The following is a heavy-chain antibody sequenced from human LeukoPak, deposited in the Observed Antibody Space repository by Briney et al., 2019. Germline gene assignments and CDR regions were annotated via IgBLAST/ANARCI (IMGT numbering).Heavy chain of an antibody. J-gene: IGHJ4*02. D-gene: IGHD3-22*01. CDR1: GYTFTSYD. Sequence: ASVKVSCKASGYTFTSYDINWVRQATGQGLEWMGWMNPNSGNTGYAQKFQGRVTMTRNTSISTAYMKLSSLRSEDTAVYYCARGPLPQDSSGPGGWNYWGQGTLVTVSS. CDR2: MNPNSGNT. V-gene: IGHV1-8*01. CDR3: ARGPLPQDSSGPGGWNY.